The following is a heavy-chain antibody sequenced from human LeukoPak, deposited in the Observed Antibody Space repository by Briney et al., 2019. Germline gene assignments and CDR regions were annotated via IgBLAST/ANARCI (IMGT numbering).Heavy chain of an antibody. J-gene: IGHJ4*02. CDR2: ISSRSNYI. CDR3: AREVSLGYFDY. Sequence: ETLSLTCTVSGGSISSSSYYWGWIRQPPGKGLEWVAHISSRSNYIYYADSLKGRFTISRDNAKNSLYLQMNSLRAEDTAVYYCAREVSLGYFDYWGQGTLVTVSS. CDR1: GGSISSSS. V-gene: IGHV3-21*01.